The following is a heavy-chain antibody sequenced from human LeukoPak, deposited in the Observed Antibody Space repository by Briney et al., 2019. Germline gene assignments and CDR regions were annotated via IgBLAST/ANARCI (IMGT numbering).Heavy chain of an antibody. D-gene: IGHD2-2*01. CDR2: INHSGST. CDR3: ARVGRGDIVVVPAAIRRSFDY. CDR1: GGSFSGYY. J-gene: IGHJ4*02. V-gene: IGHV4-34*01. Sequence: PSETLSLTCAVYGGSFSGYYWSWIRQPPGKGLEWIGEINHSGSTNYNPSLKSRVTISVDTSKNQFSLKLSSVTAADTAVHYCARVGRGDIVVVPAAIRRSFDYWGQGTLVTVSS.